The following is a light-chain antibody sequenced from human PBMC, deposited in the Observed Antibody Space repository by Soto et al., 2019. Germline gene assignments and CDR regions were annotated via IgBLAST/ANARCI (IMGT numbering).Light chain of an antibody. CDR1: RDITGY. V-gene: IGKV1-39*01. CDR3: QQRSNWPWT. Sequence: DTQMTQSPSSLSASVGDRVAITCQASRDITGYLNWYQQKPGKAPKLLIYGASSRATGIPARFSGSGSGTDFTLTISSLEPEDFAVYYCQQRSNWPWTFGQGTKVDVK. J-gene: IGKJ1*01. CDR2: GAS.